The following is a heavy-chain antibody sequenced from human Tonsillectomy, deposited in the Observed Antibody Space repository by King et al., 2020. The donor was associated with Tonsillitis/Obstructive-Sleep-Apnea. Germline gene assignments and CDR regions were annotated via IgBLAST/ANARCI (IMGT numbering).Heavy chain of an antibody. CDR2: FYYSGST. CDR3: AGVPLVVPAAMMAPGAHYYYGMDV. D-gene: IGHD2-2*01. J-gene: IGHJ6*02. V-gene: IGHV4-31*03. CDR1: GGSISSGGYY. Sequence: QLQESGPGLVKPSQTLSLTCTVSGGSISSGGYYWSWIRQHPGKGLEWIGYFYYSGSTYYNPSLKSRVTISVDTSKNQFSLKLSSVTAADTAVYYCAGVPLVVPAAMMAPGAHYYYGMDVWGQGTTVTVSS.